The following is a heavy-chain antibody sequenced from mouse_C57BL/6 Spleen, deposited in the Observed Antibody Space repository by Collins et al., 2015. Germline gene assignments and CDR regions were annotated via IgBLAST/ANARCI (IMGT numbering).Heavy chain of an antibody. J-gene: IGHJ1*03. CDR1: GYTFTDFY. Sequence: EVQLQQSGPELVKPGASVKISCKASGYTFTDFYMNWVKQSHGKSLEWIGEIIPDNGVTSYNQKFKGKATLTVDKFTSTVYMELRSLTSEDSAVYYCARNWHFDVWGTGTTVTVSS. CDR2: IIPDNGVT. V-gene: IGHV1-26*01. CDR3: ARNWHFDV.